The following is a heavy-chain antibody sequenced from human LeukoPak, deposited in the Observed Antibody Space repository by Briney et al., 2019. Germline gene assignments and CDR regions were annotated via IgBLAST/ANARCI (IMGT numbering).Heavy chain of an antibody. D-gene: IGHD6-13*01. J-gene: IGHJ3*02. CDR3: ARGSHESSSRAFDI. CDR2: IYHSGST. CDR1: GGSISSGGYY. Sequence: SETLSLTCTVSGGSISSGGYYWSWIRQPPGKGLEWIGYIYHSGSTYYNPSLKSRVTISVDTSKNQFSLKLSSVTAADTAVYYCARGSHESSSRAFDIWGQGTMVTVSS. V-gene: IGHV4-30-2*01.